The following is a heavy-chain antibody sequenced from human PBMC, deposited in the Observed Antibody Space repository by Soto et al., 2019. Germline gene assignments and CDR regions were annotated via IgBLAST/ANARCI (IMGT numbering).Heavy chain of an antibody. J-gene: IGHJ4*02. CDR1: GYSFSNYG. CDR3: ARDLDGSGSYYTDY. CDR2: ITPYKDNT. D-gene: IGHD3-10*01. V-gene: IGHV1-18*04. Sequence: ASVKVSCKASGYSFSNYGISWVRQAPGQGLEWMGWITPYKDNTKYAQKPQGRVTMTTDTSTSTAYMELRSLTSDDTAVYYCARDLDGSGSYYTDYWGQGTLVTVSS.